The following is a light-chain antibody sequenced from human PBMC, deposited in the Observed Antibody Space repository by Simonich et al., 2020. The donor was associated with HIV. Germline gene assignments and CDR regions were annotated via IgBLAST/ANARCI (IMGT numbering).Light chain of an antibody. Sequence: DIVMTQSPDSLAVSLGERATINCKSSQSVLYSSNNKNYLAWYQKKPGQPPKLLIDWASTRESGVPDRFSGSGSGTDFTLTISSLQAEDVAVYYCQHYYSIPWTFGQGTKVEIK. V-gene: IGKV4-1*01. CDR2: WAS. J-gene: IGKJ1*01. CDR3: QHYYSIPWT. CDR1: QSVLYSSNNKNY.